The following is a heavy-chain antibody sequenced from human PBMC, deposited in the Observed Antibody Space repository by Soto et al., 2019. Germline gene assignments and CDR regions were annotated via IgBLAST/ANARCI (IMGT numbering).Heavy chain of an antibody. V-gene: IGHV1-18*01. J-gene: IGHJ6*02. CDR3: ERDLGIAVAVLGMEV. Sequence: ASVKVSCKTSGYTFTSYVISWVRQAPGQGLEWMGWISAYNGNTNYAQKLQGRVTMTTDTSTSTAYMELRSLRSDDTAVYYCERDLGIAVAVLGMEVWGQGTTVTVSS. D-gene: IGHD6-19*01. CDR1: GYTFTSYV. CDR2: ISAYNGNT.